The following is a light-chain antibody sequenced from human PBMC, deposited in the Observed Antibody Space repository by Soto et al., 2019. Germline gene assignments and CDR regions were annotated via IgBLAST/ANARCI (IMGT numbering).Light chain of an antibody. CDR1: SSDVGGYNY. J-gene: IGLJ1*01. V-gene: IGLV2-8*01. Sequence: QSVLTQPPSASGSPGQSVTISCTGTSSDVGGYNYVSWYQQHPGKAPKVMIYDVNNRPSGVPDRFSGSKSGNTASLTVSGLQAEDEADYYCSSHAGSDSPFVFGTGTKLTVL. CDR3: SSHAGSDSPFV. CDR2: DVN.